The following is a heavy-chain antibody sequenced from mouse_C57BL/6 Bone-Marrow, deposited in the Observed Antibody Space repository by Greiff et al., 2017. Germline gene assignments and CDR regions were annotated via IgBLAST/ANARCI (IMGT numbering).Heavy chain of an antibody. CDR3: ARAAQGSDYFDY. CDR2: INPNNGGT. D-gene: IGHD3-2*02. CDR1: GYTFTDYN. J-gene: IGHJ2*01. V-gene: IGHV1-18*01. Sequence: EVQLQQSGPELVKPGASVKIPCKASGYTFTDYNMDWVKQSHGKSLEWIGDINPNNGGTIYNQKFKGKATLTVDKSSSTAYMELRSLTSEDTAVYCCARAAQGSDYFDYWGQGTTLTVSS.